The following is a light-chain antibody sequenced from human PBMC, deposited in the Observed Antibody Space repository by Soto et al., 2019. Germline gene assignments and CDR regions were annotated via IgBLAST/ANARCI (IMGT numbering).Light chain of an antibody. V-gene: IGLV2-11*01. CDR2: DVS. CDR3: CSYAGSYTYV. CDR1: SSDVGGYNY. J-gene: IGLJ1*01. Sequence: QSALTQPRSVSGSPGLSVTISCTGTSSDVGGYNYVSWYQQHPGKAPKLMIYDVSKRPSGVPDRFSGSKSGNTASLTISGLQAEDEADYYCCSYAGSYTYVFGTETKLTVL.